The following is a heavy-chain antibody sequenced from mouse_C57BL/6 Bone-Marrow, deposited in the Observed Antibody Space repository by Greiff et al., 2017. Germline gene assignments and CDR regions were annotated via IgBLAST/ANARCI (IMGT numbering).Heavy chain of an antibody. CDR3: ARGGLAAWFAY. D-gene: IGHD3-3*01. J-gene: IGHJ3*01. CDR2: INPSNGGT. CDR1: GYTFTSYW. V-gene: IGHV1-53*01. Sequence: QVHVKQPGTELVKPGASVKLSCKASGYTFTSYWMHWVKQRPGQGLEWIGNINPSNGGTNYNEKFKSKATLTVDKSSSTAYMQLSSLTSEDSAVYYCARGGLAAWFAYWGQGTLVTVSA.